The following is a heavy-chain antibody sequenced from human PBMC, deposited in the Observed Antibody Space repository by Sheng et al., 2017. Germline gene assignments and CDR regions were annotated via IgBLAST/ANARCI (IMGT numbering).Heavy chain of an antibody. J-gene: IGHJ4*02. V-gene: IGHV1-8*01. Sequence: QVQLVQSGAEVKMPGASVKVSCKASGYTFANHDVNWVRQATGQGLEWMGYMNPHSGKTEFAQKFHSRVTITIDTSINTAYMELSGLISEDTAVYYCAIEPRHFDYWGQGTLVTVSS. CDR1: GYTFANHD. CDR2: MNPHSGKT. CDR3: AIEPRHFDY.